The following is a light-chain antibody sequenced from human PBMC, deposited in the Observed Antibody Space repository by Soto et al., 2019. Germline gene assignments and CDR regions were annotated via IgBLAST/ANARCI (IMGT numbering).Light chain of an antibody. CDR3: QQSHSAPFT. CDR2: AAS. CDR1: QSISDY. Sequence: DIQMTQSPFSLSASLGGRVTITCRASQSISDYLNWYQQKPGKGPKLLIFAASSLQVGVPSRFSGSGSGTDFTLTISSLQPEDFATYFCQQSHSAPFTFGPGTTVDIK. J-gene: IGKJ3*01. V-gene: IGKV1-39*01.